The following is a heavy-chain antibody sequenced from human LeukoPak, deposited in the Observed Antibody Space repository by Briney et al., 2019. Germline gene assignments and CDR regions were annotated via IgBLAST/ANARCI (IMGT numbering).Heavy chain of an antibody. CDR1: GGSFSGYY. V-gene: IGHV4-34*11. CDR2: IHQSGST. CDR3: AREYSSFDY. D-gene: IGHD6-13*01. J-gene: IGHJ4*02. Sequence: SETLSLTCAVYGGSFSGYYWSWIRQPPGKGLEWIGYIHQSGSTDYNPSLKSRVTISVDTSKNQLSLDLTSATAADTAVYYCAREYSSFDYWGQGILVTVSS.